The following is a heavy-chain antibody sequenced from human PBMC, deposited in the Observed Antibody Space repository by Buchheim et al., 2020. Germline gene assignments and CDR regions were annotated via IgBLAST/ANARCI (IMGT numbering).Heavy chain of an antibody. CDR1: GGSISSSNW. Sequence: QVQLQESGPGLVKPSGTLSLTCAVSGGSISSSNWWSWVRQPPGKGLGWIGEIYHSGSTNYNPSLKSRVTISVDKSKNQFSPKLSSVTAADTAVYYCARETRDYYDSSGYYFRYYYYGMDVWGQGTT. J-gene: IGHJ6*02. CDR3: ARETRDYYDSSGYYFRYYYYGMDV. V-gene: IGHV4-4*02. CDR2: IYHSGST. D-gene: IGHD3-22*01.